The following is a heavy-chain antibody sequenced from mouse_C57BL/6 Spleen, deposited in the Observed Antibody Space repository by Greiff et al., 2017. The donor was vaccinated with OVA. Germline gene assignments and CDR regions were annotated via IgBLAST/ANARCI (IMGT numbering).Heavy chain of an antibody. CDR2: IYPGNSDT. CDR3: TRSPPGYAMDY. CDR1: GYTFTSYW. Sequence: VQLQQSGTVLARPGASVKMSCKTSGYTFTSYWMHWVKQRPGQGLEWIGAIYPGNSDTSYNQKFKGKAKLTAVTSASTAYMEISSLTNEDSAVYYCTRSPPGYAMDYWGQGTSVTVSS. J-gene: IGHJ4*01. V-gene: IGHV1-5*01. D-gene: IGHD4-1*01.